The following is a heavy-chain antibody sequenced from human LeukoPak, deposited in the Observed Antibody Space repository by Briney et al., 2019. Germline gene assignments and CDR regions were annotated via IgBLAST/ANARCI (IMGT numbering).Heavy chain of an antibody. CDR3: ARLGPYSSGWYADYYYYYMDV. D-gene: IGHD6-19*01. CDR1: GGSISSSSYY. V-gene: IGHV4-39*01. CDR2: IYYSGSP. Sequence: PSETLSLTCTVSGGSISSSSYYWGWIRQPPGKGLEWIGSIYYSGSPYYNPSLKSRVTISVDTSKNQFSLKLSSVTAADTAVYYCARLGPYSSGWYADYYYYYMDVWGKGTTVTISS. J-gene: IGHJ6*03.